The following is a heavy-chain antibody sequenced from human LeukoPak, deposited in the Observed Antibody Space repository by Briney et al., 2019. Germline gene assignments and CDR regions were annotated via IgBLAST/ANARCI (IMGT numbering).Heavy chain of an antibody. CDR1: GGSFSSSSYY. Sequence: SAPLSLPSTVPGGSFSSSSYYGCGRRPPPGKRLEGIAYIYYSGSTNYNPSLKSRVTISGDTSKSPFSMKLSSVTAEDTAAYYCARDPVVVVRAARVGYYYGMDVWGKGTTVTVSS. D-gene: IGHD2-2*01. J-gene: IGHJ6*04. CDR2: IYYSGST. CDR3: ARDPVVVVRAARVGYYYGMDV. V-gene: IGHV4-61*01.